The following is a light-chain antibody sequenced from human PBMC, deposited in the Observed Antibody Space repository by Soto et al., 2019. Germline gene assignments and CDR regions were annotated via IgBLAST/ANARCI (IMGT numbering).Light chain of an antibody. CDR3: QQHKSYPVT. J-gene: IGKJ4*01. CDR2: DAS. Sequence: DIQMTQSPSTLSGSVGDRVTITCRASQSLGASLAWYQQKPGKAPKLLISDASTLKSGVPSRFSGSGSGTEFTLTISSLQPDDSGSYYCQQHKSYPVTFGGGTKVDSK. CDR1: QSLGAS. V-gene: IGKV1-5*01.